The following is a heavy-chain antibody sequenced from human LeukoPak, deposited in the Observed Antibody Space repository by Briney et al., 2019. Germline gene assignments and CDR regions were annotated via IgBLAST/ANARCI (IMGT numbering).Heavy chain of an antibody. CDR1: GFTFSSYG. Sequence: PGGSLRLSCAASGFTFSSYGMHWVRQAPGKGLEWVTVIWYDGSNKYYADSVKGRFTISRDNSKNTLYLQMNSLRAEDTAVYYCARGSSSGWYYDYWGQGTLVTVSS. V-gene: IGHV3-30*19. D-gene: IGHD6-19*01. CDR2: IWYDGSNK. J-gene: IGHJ4*02. CDR3: ARGSSSGWYYDY.